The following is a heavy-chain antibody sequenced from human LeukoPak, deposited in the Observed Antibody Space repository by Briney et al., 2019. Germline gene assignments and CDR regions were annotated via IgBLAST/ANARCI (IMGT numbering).Heavy chain of an antibody. CDR3: AREYSSTYDP. CDR1: GDSFSTDSAA. J-gene: IGHJ5*02. D-gene: IGHD6-13*01. Sequence: SQTLSLTCAISGDSFSTDSAAWNWIRQSPSKGLEWLGRTYYRSRWYYDYAVSVKSRITITPDTSKNQLSLQLSSVTPEDTAIYYCAREYSSTYDPWGQGTLVTVSS. CDR2: TYYRSRWYY. V-gene: IGHV6-1*01.